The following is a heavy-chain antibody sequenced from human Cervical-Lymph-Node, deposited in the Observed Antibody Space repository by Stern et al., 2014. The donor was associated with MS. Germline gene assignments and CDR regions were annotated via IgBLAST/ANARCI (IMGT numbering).Heavy chain of an antibody. V-gene: IGHV3-9*01. CDR2: LSWDSGSI. CDR3: AKDDCRRTSCYLDY. CDR1: GFTFDDYV. J-gene: IGHJ4*02. D-gene: IGHD2-2*01. Sequence: EVQLVESGGGLVQPGRSLRLSCAASGFTFDDYVMHWVRQAPGKGLEWVSGLSWDSGSIGYADSVKGRFTISRDNAKNSLYLQMNSLRAEDTALYYCAKDDCRRTSCYLDYWGQGTLVTVSS.